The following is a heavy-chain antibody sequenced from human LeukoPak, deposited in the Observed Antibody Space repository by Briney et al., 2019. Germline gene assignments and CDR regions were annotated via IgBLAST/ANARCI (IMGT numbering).Heavy chain of an antibody. D-gene: IGHD6-19*01. J-gene: IGHJ4*02. Sequence: SETLSLTCAVSGGSISSSNWWSRVRQPPGKGLEWIGEIYHSGSTNYNPSLKSRVTISVDKSKNQFSLKLSSVTAADTAVYYCANIAVAGQFFDYWGQGTLVTVSS. V-gene: IGHV4-4*02. CDR1: GGSISSSNW. CDR3: ANIAVAGQFFDY. CDR2: IYHSGST.